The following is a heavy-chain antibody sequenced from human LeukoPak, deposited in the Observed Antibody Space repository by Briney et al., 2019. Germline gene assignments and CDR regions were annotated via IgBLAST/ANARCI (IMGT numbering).Heavy chain of an antibody. D-gene: IGHD1-26*01. CDR2: INTGGNT. CDR3: ARGSGSNYYDY. CDR1: GGSISGHY. Sequence: SETLSLTCTVSGGSISGHYWNWIRQPAGKGLEWIGRINTGGNTNYNPSLTSRVTMSVDTSKTQFSLNLASVTAADTAVYYCARGSGSNYYDYWGQGTLVTVSS. J-gene: IGHJ4*02. V-gene: IGHV4-4*07.